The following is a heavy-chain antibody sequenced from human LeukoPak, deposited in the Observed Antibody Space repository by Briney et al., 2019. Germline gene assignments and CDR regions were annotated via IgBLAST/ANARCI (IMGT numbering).Heavy chain of an antibody. CDR1: GFTFTDHY. J-gene: IGHJ4*02. D-gene: IGHD7-27*01. CDR3: ARDHDWGVDY. Sequence: ASVKVSCKASGFTFTDHYMHWVRQAPGQGLEWMGWINGKRGDTNYAQNFQDRVTMTRDTSTSTVYMELSRLTVDDAAVYYCARDHDWGVDYWGQGTLVTVSS. CDR2: INGKRGDT. V-gene: IGHV1-2*02.